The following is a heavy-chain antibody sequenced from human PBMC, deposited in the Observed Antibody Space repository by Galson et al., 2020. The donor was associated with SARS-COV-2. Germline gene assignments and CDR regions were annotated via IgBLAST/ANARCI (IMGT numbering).Heavy chain of an antibody. Sequence: SETLSLTCTVSGGSISSSSYYWGWIRQPPGKGLEWIGSIYYSGSTYYNPSLKSRVTISVDTSKNQFSLKLSSVTAADTAGYYCAGDWIGWRCWGWSHDPSFDYWGQGTLVTVSS. CDR1: GGSISSSSYY. D-gene: IGHD3-3*01. CDR3: AGDWIGWRCWGWSHDPSFDY. CDR2: IYYSGST. V-gene: IGHV4-39*07. J-gene: IGHJ4*02.